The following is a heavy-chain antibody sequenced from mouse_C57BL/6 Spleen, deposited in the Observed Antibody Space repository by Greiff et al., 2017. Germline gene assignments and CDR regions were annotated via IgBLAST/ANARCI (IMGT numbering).Heavy chain of an antibody. J-gene: IGHJ2*01. CDR1: GFTFSSYT. D-gene: IGHD1-1*01. Sequence: DVKLVESGEGLVKPGGSLKLSCAASGFTFSSYTMSWVRQTPEKRLEWVATISGGGGNTYYPDSVKGRFTISRDNAKNTLYLQMSSLRSEDTALYYCARHGGSSPPFDYWGQGTTLTVSS. V-gene: IGHV5-9*01. CDR3: ARHGGSSPPFDY. CDR2: ISGGGGNT.